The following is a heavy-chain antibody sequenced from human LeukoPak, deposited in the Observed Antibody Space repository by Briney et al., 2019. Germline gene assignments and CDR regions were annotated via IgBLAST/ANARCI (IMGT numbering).Heavy chain of an antibody. J-gene: IGHJ5*02. CDR3: ARDLDVAGRVRGVIRSNWFDP. D-gene: IGHD3-10*01. CDR2: IYHSGST. CDR1: GYSISSAYY. V-gene: IGHV4-38-2*02. Sequence: PSETLSLTCTVSGYSISSAYYWGWIRQPPGKGLEWIGSIYHSGSTYYNPSLKSRVTISVDTSKNQFSLKLSSVTAADTAVYYCARDLDVAGRVRGVIRSNWFDPWGQGTLVTVSS.